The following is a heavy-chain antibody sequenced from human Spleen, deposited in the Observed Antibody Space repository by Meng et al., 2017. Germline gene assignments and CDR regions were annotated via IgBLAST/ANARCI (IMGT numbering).Heavy chain of an antibody. V-gene: IGHV3-48*03. D-gene: IGHD6-13*01. J-gene: IGHJ5*02. CDR1: GFTFSSYE. CDR2: ISSSGSTI. Sequence: GESLKISCAASGFTFSSYEMNWVRQAPGKGLEWVSYISSSGSTIYYADSVKGRFTISRDNAKNSLYLQMNSLRAEDTAVYYCARGRGRAAADPTFDPWGQGTLVTVSS. CDR3: ARGRGRAAADPTFDP.